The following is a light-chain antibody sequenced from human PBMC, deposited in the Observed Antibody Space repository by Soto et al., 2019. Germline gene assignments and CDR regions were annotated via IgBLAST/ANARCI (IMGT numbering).Light chain of an antibody. Sequence: EIVMTQSPATLSVSPGERATVSCRASQSVSSNLARYQQKPGQAPRLLIYGASTRATGIPARFSGSGSGTEFTLTISSLQSEDFAVYYCQQYNNWPPWTFGQGTKVEIK. J-gene: IGKJ1*01. V-gene: IGKV3-15*01. CDR3: QQYNNWPPWT. CDR2: GAS. CDR1: QSVSSN.